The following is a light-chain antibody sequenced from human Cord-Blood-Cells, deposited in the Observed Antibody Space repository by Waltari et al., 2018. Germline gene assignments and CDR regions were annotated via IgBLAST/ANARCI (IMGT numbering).Light chain of an antibody. CDR3: QQYGSSPWT. V-gene: IGKV3-20*01. J-gene: IGKJ1*01. CDR2: GAS. Sequence: EIVLTQSPATLSLSPGERATPSCRASQSVSSSYLAWYQQKPGQAPTLLIYGASSRATGIPDRFSGSGSGTDFTLTISRLEPEDFAVYYCQQYGSSPWTFGQGTKVEIK. CDR1: QSVSSSY.